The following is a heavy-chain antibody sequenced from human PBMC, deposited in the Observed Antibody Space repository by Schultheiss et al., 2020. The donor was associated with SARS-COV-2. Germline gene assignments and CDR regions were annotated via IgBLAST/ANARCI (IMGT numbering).Heavy chain of an antibody. Sequence: SQTLSLTCTVPGGSISSYYWSWIRQHPGKGLEWIGYIYYSGSTYYNPSLKSRVTISVDTSKNQFSLKLSSVTAADTAVYYCARVGSSWYVWFDPWGQGTLVT. CDR3: ARVGSSWYVWFDP. V-gene: IGHV4-31*03. J-gene: IGHJ5*02. CDR1: GGSISSYY. D-gene: IGHD6-13*01. CDR2: IYYSGST.